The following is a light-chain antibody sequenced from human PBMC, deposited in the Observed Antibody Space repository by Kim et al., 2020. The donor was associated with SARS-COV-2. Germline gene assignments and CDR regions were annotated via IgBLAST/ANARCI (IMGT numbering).Light chain of an antibody. Sequence: APGKAARITCGGNNIGSKSVHWYQQEPGQAPVLVIYYDSDRPSGIPERFSGSNSGNTATLTISRVEAGDEADYYCQVWDSSSDHVVFGGGTKLTVL. CDR3: QVWDSSSDHVV. CDR1: NIGSKS. V-gene: IGLV3-21*04. J-gene: IGLJ2*01. CDR2: YDS.